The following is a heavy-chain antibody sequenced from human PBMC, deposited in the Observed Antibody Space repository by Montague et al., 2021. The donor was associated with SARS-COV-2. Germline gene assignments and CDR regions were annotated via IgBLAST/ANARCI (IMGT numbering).Heavy chain of an antibody. V-gene: IGHV4-34*01. CDR3: ARVPDYYDSSGYYFDAFDI. CDR2: INHNGSI. Sequence: SETLSLTCAAYGGSFSGYYWSWIRQPPGKGLEWIGEINHNGSINYNPSLKSRVTISVDTSKNQFSLKLSSATAADTAVYYCARVPDYYDSSGYYFDAFDIWGQGTMVTVSS. J-gene: IGHJ3*02. CDR1: GGSFSGYY. D-gene: IGHD3-22*01.